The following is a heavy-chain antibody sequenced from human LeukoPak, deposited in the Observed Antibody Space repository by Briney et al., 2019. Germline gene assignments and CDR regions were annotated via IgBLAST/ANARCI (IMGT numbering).Heavy chain of an antibody. CDR1: AFTFSSYG. J-gene: IGHJ4*02. Sequence: GGSLRLSCAASAFTFSSYGMHWVRQAPGKGLEWVAVIWYDGSNKYYADSVKGRFTISRDNSNNTLYLQMNSLRAEDTAVYYCARDKGPFGAAAGTPLAYWGQGTMVTISA. D-gene: IGHD6-13*01. V-gene: IGHV3-33*01. CDR3: ARDKGPFGAAAGTPLAY. CDR2: IWYDGSNK.